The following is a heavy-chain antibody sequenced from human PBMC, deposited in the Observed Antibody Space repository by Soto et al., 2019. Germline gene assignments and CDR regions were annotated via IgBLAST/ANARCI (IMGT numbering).Heavy chain of an antibody. J-gene: IGHJ6*02. CDR3: AKGRQTYHYYYYGMDV. Sequence: GGSLRLSCAASGFTFSSYAMSWVRQAPGKGLEWVSAISGSGGSTYYADSVKGRFTISRDNSKNTLYLQMNSLRAEDTAVYYCAKGRQTYHYYYYGMDVWGQGTTVTVSS. V-gene: IGHV3-23*01. D-gene: IGHD2-2*01. CDR2: ISGSGGST. CDR1: GFTFSSYA.